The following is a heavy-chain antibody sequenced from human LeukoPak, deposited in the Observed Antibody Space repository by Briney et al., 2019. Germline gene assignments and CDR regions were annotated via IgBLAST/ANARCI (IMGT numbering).Heavy chain of an antibody. CDR3: ARARGSFRPYYFDY. CDR1: GFSCSSYA. V-gene: IGHV3-64*01. CDR2: ISSNGGST. J-gene: IGHJ4*02. D-gene: IGHD1-26*01. Sequence: PGGSLRLSCAASGFSCSSYAMHWLRQAPGKGLEYVSAISSNGGSTYYANSVKDRFTISRDDSKNALYLQMGSLRAEDVAVYYCARARGSFRPYYFDYWGQGTLVTVSS.